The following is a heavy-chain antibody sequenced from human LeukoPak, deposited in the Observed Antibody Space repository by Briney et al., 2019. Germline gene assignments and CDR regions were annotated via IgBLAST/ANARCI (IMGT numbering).Heavy chain of an antibody. J-gene: IGHJ3*02. CDR1: GYTFTSYY. CDR3: ARAVSGYDFWSWNAFDI. V-gene: IGHV1-46*01. CDR2: INPSGSST. D-gene: IGHD3-3*01. Sequence: ASLKVSCKASGYTFTSYYMHWVRQAPGQGLEWMGIINPSGSSTSYAQKFQGRVTMTRDTSTSTVYMELSSLRSEDTAVYYCARAVSGYDFWSWNAFDIWGQGTMVTVSS.